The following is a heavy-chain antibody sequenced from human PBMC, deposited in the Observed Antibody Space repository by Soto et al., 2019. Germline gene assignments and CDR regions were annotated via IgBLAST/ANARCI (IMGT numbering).Heavy chain of an antibody. CDR1: GFTFSSYG. Sequence: QVQLVESGGGVVHPGTSLTLSCAASGFTFSSYGMHWVRQAPGKGLEWVAVISHDGGNRYYADSVKGRFTISRDDSKKMLYLRMTSLRVEDTAVYYCAKDPQDWLRSDFDYWGQGTLVTVSS. CDR2: ISHDGGNR. V-gene: IGHV3-30*18. D-gene: IGHD5-12*01. J-gene: IGHJ4*02. CDR3: AKDPQDWLRSDFDY.